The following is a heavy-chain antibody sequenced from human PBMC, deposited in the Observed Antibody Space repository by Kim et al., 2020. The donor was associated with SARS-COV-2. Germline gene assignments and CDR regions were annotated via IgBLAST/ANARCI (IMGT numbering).Heavy chain of an antibody. V-gene: IGHV3-53*01. D-gene: IGHD6-13*01. Sequence: DSVKGRFTISRDNSKNTLYLQMNSLRAEDTAVYYCARAIGYSSSWYYFDYWGQGTLVTVSS. J-gene: IGHJ4*02. CDR3: ARAIGYSSSWYYFDY.